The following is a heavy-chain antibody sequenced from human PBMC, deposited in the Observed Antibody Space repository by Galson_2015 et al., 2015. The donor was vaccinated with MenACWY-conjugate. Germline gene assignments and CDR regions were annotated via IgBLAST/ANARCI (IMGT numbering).Heavy chain of an antibody. D-gene: IGHD2-2*01. V-gene: IGHV3-11*05. Sequence: DSVKGRFTISRDNAKNSLYLQMSSLRAEDTAVYYCARGGDVEVVPAARYGMDVWGQGTTVTVSS. J-gene: IGHJ6*02. CDR3: ARGGDVEVVPAARYGMDV.